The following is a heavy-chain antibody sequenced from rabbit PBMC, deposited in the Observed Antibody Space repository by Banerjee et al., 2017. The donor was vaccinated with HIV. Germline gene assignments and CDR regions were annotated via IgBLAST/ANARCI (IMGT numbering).Heavy chain of an antibody. Sequence: QEQLEESGGGLVQPEGSLTVTCTASGFSFSSNYWICWVRQAPGKGLEWIGCIDTGDGSTYYASWVNGRFTITRSTSLNTVDLKMTSLTAADTATYFCARTYGSSSVYWYFNLWGPGTLVTVS. CDR1: GFSFSSNYW. CDR2: IDTGDGST. J-gene: IGHJ4*01. D-gene: IGHD1-1*01. CDR3: ARTYGSSSVYWYFNL. V-gene: IGHV1S43*01.